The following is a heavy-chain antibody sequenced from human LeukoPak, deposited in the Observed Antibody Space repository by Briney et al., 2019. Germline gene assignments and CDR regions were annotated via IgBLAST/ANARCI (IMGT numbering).Heavy chain of an antibody. D-gene: IGHD6-13*01. J-gene: IGHJ4*02. V-gene: IGHV1-8*01. CDR1: GYTFTSYD. CDR2: MNPNSGNT. CDR3: AREGSRGGGQQLALDY. Sequence: ASVKVSCKASGYTFTSYDINWVRQATGQGLEWMGWMNPNSGNTGYAQKFQGRVTMTRNTSISTAYMELSSLRSEDTAVYYCAREGSRGGGQQLALDYWGQGTLVTVSS.